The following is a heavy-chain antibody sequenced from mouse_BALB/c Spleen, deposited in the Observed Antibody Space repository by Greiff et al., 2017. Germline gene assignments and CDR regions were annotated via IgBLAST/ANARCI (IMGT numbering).Heavy chain of an antibody. V-gene: IGHV2-6-7*01. CDR2: IWGDGST. D-gene: IGHD1-1*01. J-gene: IGHJ4*01. CDR1: GFSLTGYG. Sequence: VKLMESGPGLVAPSQSLSITCTVSGFSLTGYGVNWVRQPPGKGLEWLGMIWGDGSTDYNSALKSRLSISKDNSKSQVFLKMNSLQTDDTARYYCARDVYYGSSYDYAMDYWGQGTSVTVSS. CDR3: ARDVYYGSSYDYAMDY.